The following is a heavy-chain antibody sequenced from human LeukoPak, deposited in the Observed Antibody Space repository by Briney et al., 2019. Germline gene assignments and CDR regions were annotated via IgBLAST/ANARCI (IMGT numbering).Heavy chain of an antibody. D-gene: IGHD1-26*01. CDR2: IKQDGYEK. CDR1: GFTFSGYW. CDR3: ARDKIVGPTTLDY. V-gene: IGHV3-7*01. Sequence: GGSLRLSCAASGFTFSGYWMSWVRETPEKGLEWVANIKQDGYEKYYVDSVKGRFTISRDNAKNSLYLQMNSLRADDTAVYYCARDKIVGPTTLDYWGQGTLVTVSS. J-gene: IGHJ4*02.